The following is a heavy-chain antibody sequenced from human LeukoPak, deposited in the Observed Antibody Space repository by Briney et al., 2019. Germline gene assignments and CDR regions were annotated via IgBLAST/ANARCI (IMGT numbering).Heavy chain of an antibody. CDR1: AESFSAYS. V-gene: IGHV4-34*01. CDR2: INHSGST. CDR3: TRERSTPGINWFDP. Sequence: MTSETLSLTCAVYAESFSAYSWNWIRQSPGKGLEWIGEINHSGSTNYNPSLKSRVTISVDTSKNQTSKRQFSLKLNSVTAADTAVYYCTRERSTPGINWFDPWGQGTLLTVSS. D-gene: IGHD2-2*01. J-gene: IGHJ5*02.